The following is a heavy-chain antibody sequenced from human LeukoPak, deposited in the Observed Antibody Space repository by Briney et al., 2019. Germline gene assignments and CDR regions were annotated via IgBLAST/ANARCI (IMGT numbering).Heavy chain of an antibody. D-gene: IGHD6-25*01. Sequence: SQTLSLTSAISGDSVSSNSAAWTWIRQSPSRGLEWLGRTYYRSKWYNDYAVSVKSRITINPDTSKNLFSLQLNSATPEDTAVYYCARVLAPAAVNWGHGTLVTVSS. V-gene: IGHV6-1*01. CDR3: ARVLAPAAVN. J-gene: IGHJ4*01. CDR1: GDSVSSNSAA. CDR2: TYYRSKWYN.